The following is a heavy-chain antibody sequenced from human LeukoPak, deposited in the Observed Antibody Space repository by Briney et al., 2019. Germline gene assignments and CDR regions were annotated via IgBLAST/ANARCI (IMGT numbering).Heavy chain of an antibody. CDR2: INHSGST. CDR3: ARFGYSYGPLDY. J-gene: IGHJ4*02. Sequence: SETLSLTCAVYGGSFSGYYWSWIRQPPGKGLEWIGEINHSGSTNCNPSLKSRVTISVDTSKNQFSLKLSSATAADTAVYYCARFGYSYGPLDYWGQGTLVTVSS. D-gene: IGHD5-18*01. CDR1: GGSFSGYY. V-gene: IGHV4-34*01.